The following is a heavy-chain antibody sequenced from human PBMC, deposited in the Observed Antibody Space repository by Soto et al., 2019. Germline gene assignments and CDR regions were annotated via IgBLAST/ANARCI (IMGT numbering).Heavy chain of an antibody. J-gene: IGHJ4*02. CDR1: GFTFNSND. D-gene: IGHD1-26*01. CDR3: AREPLTIVERVDY. CDR2: ISSSGAFT. V-gene: IGHV3-23*01. Sequence: GGSLRLSCAVSGFTFNSNDMTWVRQAPGKGLEWVSTISSSGAFTYHADSVKGRLTISRDNSKKMLYLQMNSLTAEDAAVYYCAREPLTIVERVDYWGLGTLVTAPQ.